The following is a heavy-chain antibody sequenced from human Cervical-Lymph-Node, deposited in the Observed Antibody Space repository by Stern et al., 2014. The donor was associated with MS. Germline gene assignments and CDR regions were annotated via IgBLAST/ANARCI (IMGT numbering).Heavy chain of an antibody. V-gene: IGHV4-61*02. J-gene: IGHJ1*01. D-gene: IGHD6-19*01. Sequence: QLQLQESGPGLVKSSQTLSLTCTVSGGSISSGSYYWSWIRQPAGKGLEWIGHIYTNGRTNYNPSLKSRLTISLDTSKNQFSLKLNSVTAADTAVYYCAREGSSGWSDNLQHWGQGTLVTVSS. CDR1: GGSISSGSYY. CDR2: IYTNGRT. CDR3: AREGSSGWSDNLQH.